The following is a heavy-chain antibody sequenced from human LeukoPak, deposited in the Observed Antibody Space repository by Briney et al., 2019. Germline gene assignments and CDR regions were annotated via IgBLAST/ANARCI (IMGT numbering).Heavy chain of an antibody. V-gene: IGHV4-4*07. CDR3: AKFRGRYRGLIDS. D-gene: IGHD1-26*01. J-gene: IGHJ5*01. CDR1: GGSISGYY. CDR2: IYTSGTT. Sequence: SETLSLTCTVSGGSISGYYWSWIRQPAGKGLEWIGRIYTSGTTHDNPSLKSRVTMSVDTSKNQVSLKVSSVTAADTAVYYCAKFRGRYRGLIDSWGPGILVTVSS.